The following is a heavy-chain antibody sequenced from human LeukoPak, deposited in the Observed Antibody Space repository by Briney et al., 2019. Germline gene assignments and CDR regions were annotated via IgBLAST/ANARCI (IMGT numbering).Heavy chain of an antibody. Sequence: PSETLSLTCTVSGGSISTHFWTWIRQPPGKGLEFIGNIYYTGTSNYNPSLKSRVTMSIDMAKNQFSLNLSSVTAADTAVYYCARHLNYYDGSTYYDAFDIWGQGTLVTVSS. CDR2: IYYTGTS. CDR1: GGSISTHF. V-gene: IGHV4-59*11. CDR3: ARHLNYYDGSTYYDAFDI. J-gene: IGHJ3*02. D-gene: IGHD3-22*01.